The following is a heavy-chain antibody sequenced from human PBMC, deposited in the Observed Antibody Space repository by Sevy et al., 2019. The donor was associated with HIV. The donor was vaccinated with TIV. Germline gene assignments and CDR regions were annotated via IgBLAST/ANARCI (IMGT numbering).Heavy chain of an antibody. J-gene: IGHJ6*03. V-gene: IGHV3-23*01. CDR2: ISGSGGST. Sequence: GGSLRRSCAASGFTFSSYAMSWVRQAPGKGLEWVSAISGSGGSTYYADSVKGRFTISRDNSKNTRYLQMNSLRAEDTAVYYCAKVVWVLGYMDVWGKGTTVTVSS. D-gene: IGHD2-8*01. CDR3: AKVVWVLGYMDV. CDR1: GFTFSSYA.